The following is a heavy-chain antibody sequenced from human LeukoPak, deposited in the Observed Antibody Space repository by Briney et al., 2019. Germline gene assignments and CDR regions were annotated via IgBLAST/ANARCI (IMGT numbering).Heavy chain of an antibody. CDR2: IYYSGNT. Sequence: PSETLSLTCTVSGGSISSYYWSWIRQPPGKGLEWIGYIYYSGNTNYNPSLKSRVTISVDTSKNQFSLKLSSVTAADTAVYYCAEDRMAAAAYLGFDYWGQGTLVTVSS. CDR3: AEDRMAAAAYLGFDY. D-gene: IGHD6-13*01. J-gene: IGHJ4*02. V-gene: IGHV4-59*01. CDR1: GGSISSYY.